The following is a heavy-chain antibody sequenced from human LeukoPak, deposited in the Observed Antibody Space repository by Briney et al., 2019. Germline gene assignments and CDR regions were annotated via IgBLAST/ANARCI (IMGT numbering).Heavy chain of an antibody. CDR2: IIPIFGTA. D-gene: IGHD3-22*01. CDR3: ARDARDTGSSGYQRYFDY. J-gene: IGHJ4*02. Sequence: ASVKVSCKASGGTFSSYAISWVRQAPGQGLEWMGGIIPIFGTANYAQKFQGRVTITADESTSTAYMELSSLRSEDTAVYYCARDARDTGSSGYQRYFDYWGQGTLVTVSS. CDR1: GGTFSSYA. V-gene: IGHV1-69*01.